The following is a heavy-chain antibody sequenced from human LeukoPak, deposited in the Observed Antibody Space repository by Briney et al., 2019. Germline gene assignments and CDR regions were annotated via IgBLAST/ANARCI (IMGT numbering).Heavy chain of an antibody. Sequence: GGSLRLSCAASGFTFSSYWMSWVRQAPGKGLEWAANIKQDGSEKYYVDSVKGRFTISRDNAKNSLYLQMNSLRAEDTAVYYCASAYYDFWSGYYGYWGQGTLVTVSS. CDR1: GFTFSSYW. CDR2: IKQDGSEK. CDR3: ASAYYDFWSGYYGY. J-gene: IGHJ4*02. V-gene: IGHV3-7*01. D-gene: IGHD3-3*01.